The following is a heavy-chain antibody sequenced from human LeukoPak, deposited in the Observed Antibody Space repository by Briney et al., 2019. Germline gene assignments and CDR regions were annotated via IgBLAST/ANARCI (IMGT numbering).Heavy chain of an antibody. D-gene: IGHD6-13*01. CDR3: ARDYRLSYSSSWYVFDI. CDR2: ISYNGIT. J-gene: IGHJ3*02. Sequence: PPETLSLTCTVSGGYICSYHWSWIRQPPGKGLEWIGSISYNGITNYNPSLKSRVIMSVDTSKNQFSLNLRSATAADTAVYYCARDYRLSYSSSWYVFDIWGQGTMVTVSS. CDR1: GGYICSYH. V-gene: IGHV4-59*01.